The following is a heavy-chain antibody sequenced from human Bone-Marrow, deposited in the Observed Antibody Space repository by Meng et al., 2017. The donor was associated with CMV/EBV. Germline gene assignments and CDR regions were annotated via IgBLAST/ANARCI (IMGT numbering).Heavy chain of an antibody. D-gene: IGHD3-3*01. V-gene: IGHV3-33*06. CDR3: AKDLSSYYDFWSGFYRAYYGMDV. Sequence: GGSLRLSCAASGCTFSSYGMHWVRQAPGKGLEWVAVIWYDGSNKYYADSVKGRFTISRDNSKNTLYLQMTSLRAEDTAVYYCAKDLSSYYDFWSGFYRAYYGMDVWGQGTTVTVSS. CDR2: IWYDGSNK. J-gene: IGHJ6*02. CDR1: GCTFSSYG.